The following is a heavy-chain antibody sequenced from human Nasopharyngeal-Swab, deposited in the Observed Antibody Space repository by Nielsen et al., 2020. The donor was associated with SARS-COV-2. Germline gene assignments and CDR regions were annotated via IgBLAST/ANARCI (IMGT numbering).Heavy chain of an antibody. J-gene: IGHJ4*02. V-gene: IGHV3-73*01. CDR3: TRCGGGCYSGRDY. D-gene: IGHD2-15*01. CDR2: IRSKGNNYAT. Sequence: GESLMISCAASGFTFSDSAIHWVRQASGKGLEWVGRIRSKGNNYATAYAASVKGRFTIFRDDPTNTAYLQMNSLKTEDTAVYYCTRCGGGCYSGRDYWGQGTLVTVSS. CDR1: GFTFSDSA.